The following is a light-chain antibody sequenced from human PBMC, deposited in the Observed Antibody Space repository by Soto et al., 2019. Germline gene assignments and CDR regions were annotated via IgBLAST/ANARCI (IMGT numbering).Light chain of an antibody. CDR3: QQANSFPPI. J-gene: IGKJ5*01. Sequence: PGERATLSCRASQSVRSSYLAWYQQKPGQAPRLLIYDASTRATGIPDRFSGSGSGTDFTLTISRLEPEDSATYYCQQANSFPPIFGQGTRLEIK. CDR1: QSVRSSY. CDR2: DAS. V-gene: IGKV3D-20*02.